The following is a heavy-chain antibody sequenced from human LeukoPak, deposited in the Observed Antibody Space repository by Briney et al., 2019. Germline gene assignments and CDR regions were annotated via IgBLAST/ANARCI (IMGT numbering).Heavy chain of an antibody. CDR2: IYYSGNT. V-gene: IGHV4-39*01. D-gene: IGHD5-12*01. J-gene: IGHJ3*02. Sequence: SETLSLTCTVSGDSINSRSYYWGWIRQPPGKGLEWIGNIYYSGNTHYNPSLKSRVTISADKSNNQLPLNPSSETATDSGVYCCARHTRTGYGGSENAFVIWREGTMLTVSS. CDR3: ARHTRTGYGGSENAFVI. CDR1: GDSINSRSYY.